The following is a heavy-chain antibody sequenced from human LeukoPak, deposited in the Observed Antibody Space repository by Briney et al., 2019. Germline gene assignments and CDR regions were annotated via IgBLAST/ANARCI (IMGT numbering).Heavy chain of an antibody. Sequence: PGGSLRLSCAASGFTFSSYWMSWVRQAPGKGLEWVANIKQDGSEKYYVDSVKGRFTISRDNAKNSLYLQMNSLRAEDTAVYYCARAPLRYFDWLGPPGAFDIWGQGTMVTVSS. V-gene: IGHV3-7*01. CDR3: ARAPLRYFDWLGPPGAFDI. CDR2: IKQDGSEK. CDR1: GFTFSSYW. J-gene: IGHJ3*02. D-gene: IGHD3-9*01.